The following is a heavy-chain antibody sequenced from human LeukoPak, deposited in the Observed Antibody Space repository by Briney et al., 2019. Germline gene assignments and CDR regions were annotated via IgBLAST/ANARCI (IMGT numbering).Heavy chain of an antibody. D-gene: IGHD3-10*01. CDR1: GFTFSSYG. V-gene: IGHV3-30*18. CDR2: ISYDGSNK. CDR3: AKERFGELSSPYGY. J-gene: IGHJ4*02. Sequence: GGSLRLSCAASGFTFSSYGMHWVRQAPGKGLEWVAVISYDGSNKYYADSVKGRFTISRDNSKNTLYLQMNSLRAEDTAVYYCAKERFGELSSPYGYWGQGTLVTVSS.